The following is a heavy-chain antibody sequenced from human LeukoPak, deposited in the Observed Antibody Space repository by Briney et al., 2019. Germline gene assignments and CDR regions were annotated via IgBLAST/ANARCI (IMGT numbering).Heavy chain of an antibody. J-gene: IGHJ4*02. CDR3: ARERYFDWLLNGDFDY. CDR2: ISSSSSTI. V-gene: IGHV3-48*02. Sequence: TGGSLRLSCAASGFTFSSYSMNWVRQAPGKGLEWVSYISSSSSTIYYADSVKGRFTISRDNAKNSLYLQMNSLRDEDTAVYYCARERYFDWLLNGDFDYWGQGTLVTVSS. CDR1: GFTFSSYS. D-gene: IGHD3-9*01.